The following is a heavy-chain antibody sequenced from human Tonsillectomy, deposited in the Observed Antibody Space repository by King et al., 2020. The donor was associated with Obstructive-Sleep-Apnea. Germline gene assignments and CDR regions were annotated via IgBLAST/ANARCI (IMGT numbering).Heavy chain of an antibody. CDR3: ARGRSSGYDREDY. D-gene: IGHD5-12*01. V-gene: IGHV1-46*01. J-gene: IGHJ4*02. CDR2: INPSGGTT. Sequence: HVQLVESGTEVKTPGASVKVSCKASGYTFSNYYIHWVRQAPGQGLEWRGMINPSGGTTTYPQKFQGRVTMTRDTSTNTVYMELSSLRSEDTAVYYCARGRSSGYDREDYCGQGTLVTVSS. CDR1: GYTFSNYY.